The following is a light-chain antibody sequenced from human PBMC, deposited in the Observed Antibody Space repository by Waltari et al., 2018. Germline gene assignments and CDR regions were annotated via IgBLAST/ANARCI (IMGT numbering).Light chain of an antibody. CDR1: QSVSSY. Sequence: DIVLTQSPATLPLSPGERATLSCRASQSVSSYLAWYKQKPGQSPRLLIFDASNRATGVTARFSGGESGADVALNSSSLEPEDFAVYYCQQRSNWPPVTFRQGTRLEIK. J-gene: IGKJ5*01. CDR3: QQRSNWPPVT. CDR2: DAS. V-gene: IGKV3-11*01.